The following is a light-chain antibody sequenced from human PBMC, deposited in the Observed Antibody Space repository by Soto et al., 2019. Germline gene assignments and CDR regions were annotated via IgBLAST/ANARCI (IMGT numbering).Light chain of an antibody. CDR3: QQYNNWPPRT. CDR1: QNIRSS. Sequence: EVGMTQSPAALSANTGERVTLSCRASQNIRSSLAWYQQRPGQAPRLLIYDASTRATGIPARFSGSGSGTEFTLTISSLQSEDFAVYYCQQYNNWPPRTFGQGTRLAVK. CDR2: DAS. V-gene: IGKV3-15*01. J-gene: IGKJ5*01.